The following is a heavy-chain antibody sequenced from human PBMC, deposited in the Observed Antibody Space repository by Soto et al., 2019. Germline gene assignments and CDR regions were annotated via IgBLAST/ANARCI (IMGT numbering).Heavy chain of an antibody. CDR3: XXXLTLYDFWSGYRTAXDY. CDR1: GFTFSSYA. J-gene: IGHJ4*02. Sequence: QVQLVESGGGVVQPGRSLRLSCAASGFTFSSYAMHWVRQAPGKGLEWVAVISYDGSNKYYADSVKGRFTISRDNSKNTLYLQMNSLRAEDTAVYYXXXXLTLYDFWSGYRTAXDYWGQGTLVTVSS. V-gene: IGHV3-30-3*01. CDR2: ISYDGSNK. D-gene: IGHD3-3*01.